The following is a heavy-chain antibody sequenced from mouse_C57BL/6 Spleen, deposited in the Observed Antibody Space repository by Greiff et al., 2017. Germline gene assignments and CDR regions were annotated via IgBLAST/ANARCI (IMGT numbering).Heavy chain of an antibody. V-gene: IGHV1-55*01. CDR2: IYPGSGST. CDR1: GYTFTSYW. J-gene: IGHJ3*01. CDR3: ARGGARATGWFAY. D-gene: IGHD3-1*01. Sequence: VQLQQPGAELVKPGASVKMSCKASGYTFTSYWITWVKQRPGQGLEWIGDIYPGSGSTNYNEKFKSKATLTVDTSSSTAYMQLSSLTSGESAVYDGARGGARATGWFAYWGQGTLVTVSA.